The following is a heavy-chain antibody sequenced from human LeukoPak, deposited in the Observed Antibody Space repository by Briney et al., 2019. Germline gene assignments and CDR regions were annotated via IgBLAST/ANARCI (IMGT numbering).Heavy chain of an antibody. Sequence: GGSLRLSCAASGFMFSSYAMSWVRQAPGKGLEWVSTISGGGYTTYYADSVKGRFTISRDTSNNTVYLQINSLRVDDTAVYFCAKDRWGMTTAVNPLFDHWGQGTLVTVSS. D-gene: IGHD4-23*01. CDR3: AKDRWGMTTAVNPLFDH. J-gene: IGHJ4*02. V-gene: IGHV3-23*01. CDR2: ISGGGYTT. CDR1: GFMFSSYA.